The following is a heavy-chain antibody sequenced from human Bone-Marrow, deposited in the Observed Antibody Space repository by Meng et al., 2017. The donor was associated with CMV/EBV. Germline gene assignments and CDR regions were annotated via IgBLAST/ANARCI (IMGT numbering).Heavy chain of an antibody. CDR2: ISSSSNTI. Sequence: GESLKISCAASGFSLSDYYMSWIRQAPGKGLEWVSYISSSSNTIYYADSVKGRFTISRDNAKNSLYLQMNSLRGEDTAVYYCVRGIAVAGAGYYYGMDVWGQGTTVTVSS. V-gene: IGHV3-11*01. J-gene: IGHJ6*02. CDR1: GFSLSDYY. CDR3: VRGIAVAGAGYYYGMDV. D-gene: IGHD6-19*01.